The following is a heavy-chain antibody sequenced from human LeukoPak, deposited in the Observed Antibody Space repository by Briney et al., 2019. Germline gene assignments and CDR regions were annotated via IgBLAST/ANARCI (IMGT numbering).Heavy chain of an antibody. CDR3: AREGNLGYCSSTSCYPTRYYFDY. CDR1: GFTFSAYG. Sequence: GGSLRLSCAASGFTFSAYGMNWVRQAPGKGLEWVSYISSSSSTIYYADSVKGRFTISRDNAKNSLYLQMNSLRDEDTAVYYCAREGNLGYCSSTSCYPTRYYFDYWGQGTLVTVSS. V-gene: IGHV3-48*02. D-gene: IGHD2-2*01. CDR2: ISSSSSTI. J-gene: IGHJ4*02.